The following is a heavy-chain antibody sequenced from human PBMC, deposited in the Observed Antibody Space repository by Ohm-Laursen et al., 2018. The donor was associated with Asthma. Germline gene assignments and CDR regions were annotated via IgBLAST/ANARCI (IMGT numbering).Heavy chain of an antibody. D-gene: IGHD3-22*01. CDR3: ARMDGGDSRKDKSDY. CDR1: GFTFSDYY. J-gene: IGHJ4*02. CDR2: ISSSGFTI. Sequence: SLRLSCSASGFTFSDYYMSWIRQAPGKGPEWVSFISSSGFTIYYADSVKGRFTISRDNAKNSLYLQMNSLRAEDTAVYYCARMDGGDSRKDKSDYWGQGTLVTVSS. V-gene: IGHV3-11*01.